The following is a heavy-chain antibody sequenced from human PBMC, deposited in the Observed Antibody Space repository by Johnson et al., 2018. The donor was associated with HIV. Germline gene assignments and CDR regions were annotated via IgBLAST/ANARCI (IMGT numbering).Heavy chain of an antibody. J-gene: IGHJ3*02. CDR2: ISGSGSST. Sequence: VQLVESGGGLLQPGGSLRLSCAASGFTFSSYAMNWVRQAPGKGLEWVSAISGSGSSTYYADSVRGRFIISRDNSKHTLNLQMNGLRAEDTAVYYCARLPSGYNRDVFNIWGQGTMVTVSS. CDR1: GFTFSSYA. V-gene: IGHV3-23*04. CDR3: ARLPSGYNRDVFNI. D-gene: IGHD5-18*01.